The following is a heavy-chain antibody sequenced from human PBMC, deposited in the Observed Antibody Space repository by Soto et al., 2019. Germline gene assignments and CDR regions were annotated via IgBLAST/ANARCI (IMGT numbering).Heavy chain of an antibody. J-gene: IGHJ4*02. Sequence: GASVKVSCKASGYTFTTYNINWVRQAPGHGLEWMGWISAYHGNTNYAQKLQGRVTMTTDTSTSTAYMELRSLRFDDTAVYYCARGLVGALDYWGQGSLVTVSS. CDR2: ISAYHGNT. CDR3: ARGLVGALDY. D-gene: IGHD1-26*01. CDR1: GYTFTTYN. V-gene: IGHV1-18*04.